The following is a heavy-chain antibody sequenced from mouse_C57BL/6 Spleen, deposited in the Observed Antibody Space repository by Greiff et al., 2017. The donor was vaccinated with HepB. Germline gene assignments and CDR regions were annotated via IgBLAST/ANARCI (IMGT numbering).Heavy chain of an antibody. CDR2: IYPGDGDT. J-gene: IGHJ1*03. CDR3: ARGGSNYWYFDV. D-gene: IGHD1-1*01. Sequence: QVQLQQSGAELVKPGASVKISCKASGYAFSSYWMNWVKQRPGKGLEWIGQIYPGDGDTNYNGKFKGKATLTADKSSSTAYMQLSSLTSEDSAVYFGARGGSNYWYFDVWGTGTTVTVSS. V-gene: IGHV1-80*01. CDR1: GYAFSSYW.